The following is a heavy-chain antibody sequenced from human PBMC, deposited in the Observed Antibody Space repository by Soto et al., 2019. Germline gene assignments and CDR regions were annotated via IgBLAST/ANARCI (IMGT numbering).Heavy chain of an antibody. Sequence: ASVKVSCKASGYTFTSYYMHWVRQAPGQGLEWMGIINPSGGSTSYAQKFQGRVTMTRDTSTSTVYMELSSLRSEDTAVYYCARDSLMTTVSQPTDYWGQGTLVTVSS. CDR1: GYTFTSYY. V-gene: IGHV1-46*03. D-gene: IGHD4-17*01. J-gene: IGHJ4*02. CDR2: INPSGGST. CDR3: ARDSLMTTVSQPTDY.